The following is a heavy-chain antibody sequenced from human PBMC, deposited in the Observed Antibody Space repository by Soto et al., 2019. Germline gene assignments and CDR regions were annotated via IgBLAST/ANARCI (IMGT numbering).Heavy chain of an antibody. Sequence: QVQLQESGPGLVKPSETLSLTCTVSGGSVNSGSYYWSWIRQPPGKGLEWIGYIYYSGSTNYNPSLKSRVTISLDTSKNQFSLKLSSITAADTAVYHCARAIAAAATGFGGGWFDPWGQGTLVTVSS. J-gene: IGHJ5*02. CDR3: ARAIAAAATGFGGGWFDP. CDR2: IYYSGST. D-gene: IGHD6-13*01. V-gene: IGHV4-61*01. CDR1: GGSVNSGSYY.